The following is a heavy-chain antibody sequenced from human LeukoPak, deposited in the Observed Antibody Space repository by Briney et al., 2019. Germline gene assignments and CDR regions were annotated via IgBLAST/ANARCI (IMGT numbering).Heavy chain of an antibody. CDR1: GGSFSGYY. Sequence: PLETLSLTCAVYGGSFSGYYWSWIRQPPGKGLEWIGEINHSGSTNYNPSLKSRVTISVDTSKNQFSLKLSSVTAADTAVYYCARGQTTVTTLWFDPWGQGTLVTVSS. V-gene: IGHV4-34*01. CDR3: ARGQTTVTTLWFDP. D-gene: IGHD4-17*01. CDR2: INHSGST. J-gene: IGHJ5*02.